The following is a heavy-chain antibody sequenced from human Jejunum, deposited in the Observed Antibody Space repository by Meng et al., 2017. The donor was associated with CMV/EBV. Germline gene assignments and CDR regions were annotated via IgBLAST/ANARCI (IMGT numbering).Heavy chain of an antibody. CDR3: ARESWIDGF. D-gene: IGHD1-1*01. CDR1: DGSFSGYY. V-gene: IGHV4-34*01. J-gene: IGHJ4*02. Sequence: TLSLTCGVYDGSFSGYYWTWIRQSPGKRLEWIGEINHRGITQYNPSLKSRVTISVDTSKNQLSLRLSSVTAADTAVYYCARESWIDGFWGQGTLVTVSS. CDR2: INHRGIT.